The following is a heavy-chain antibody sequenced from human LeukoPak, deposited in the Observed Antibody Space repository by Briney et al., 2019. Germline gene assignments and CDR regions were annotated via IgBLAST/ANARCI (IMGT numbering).Heavy chain of an antibody. CDR1: GGSISSSSYY. CDR3: AREDWNYSYGMDV. CDR2: IYYSGST. V-gene: IGHV4-39*02. J-gene: IGHJ6*02. D-gene: IGHD3/OR15-3a*01. Sequence: SETLSLTCTVSGGSISSSSYYWGWIRQPPGKGLEWIGSIYYSGSTYYNPSLKSRVTISVDTSKNRFSLKLSSVTAADTAVYYCAREDWNYSYGMDVWGQGTTVTVSS.